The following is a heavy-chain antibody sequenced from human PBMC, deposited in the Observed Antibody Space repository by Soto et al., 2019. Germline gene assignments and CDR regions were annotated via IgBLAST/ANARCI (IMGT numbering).Heavy chain of an antibody. J-gene: IGHJ4*02. CDR2: ITHGGST. V-gene: IGHV4-34*01. D-gene: IGHD6-25*01. CDR3: ARHEAGWYFDS. CDR1: SGSFSGYY. Sequence: KPSETLSLTCAVYSGSFSGYYYSWIRQSPGKGLEWIGEITHGGSTFYNPSLKSRVTISLDTSKNQFSLKLRSVTAADTAVYYCARHEAGWYFDSWGQGTLVTVSS.